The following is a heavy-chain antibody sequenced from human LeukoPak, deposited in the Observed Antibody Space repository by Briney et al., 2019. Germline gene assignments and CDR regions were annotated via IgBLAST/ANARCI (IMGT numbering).Heavy chain of an antibody. CDR2: ISAYNGNT. CDR1: GYTFTSYG. J-gene: IGHJ5*02. D-gene: IGHD3-3*01. Sequence: ASVKVSCKASGYTFTSYGISWVRQAPGQGLEWMGWISAYNGNTNYAQKLQGRVTMTTDTSTSTAYMELRSLRSDDTAVYYCAGTYCDFWSGYYNWFDPWGQGTLVTVSS. V-gene: IGHV1-18*01. CDR3: AGTYCDFWSGYYNWFDP.